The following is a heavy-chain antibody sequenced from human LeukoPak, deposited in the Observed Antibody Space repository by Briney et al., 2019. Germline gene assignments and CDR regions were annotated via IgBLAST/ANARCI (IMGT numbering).Heavy chain of an antibody. CDR2: IYYSGST. V-gene: IGHV4-39*07. Sequence: PSETLSLTCTVSGGSISSSSYYWSWIRQPPGKGLEWIGSIYYSGSTYYNPSLKSRVTISVDTSKNQFSLKLSSVTAADTAVYYCARAIAARPGGEYWGQGTLVTVSS. CDR1: GGSISSSSYY. J-gene: IGHJ4*02. CDR3: ARAIAARPGGEY. D-gene: IGHD6-6*01.